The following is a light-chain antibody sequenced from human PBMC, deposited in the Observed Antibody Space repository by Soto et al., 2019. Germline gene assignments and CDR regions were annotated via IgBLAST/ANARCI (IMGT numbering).Light chain of an antibody. V-gene: IGKV3-20*01. Sequence: EIVLTQSPGTLSLSPGERATLSCRASQSVSSSYLAWYQQKPGQAPRLLIYGASSRATGIPDRFSGSGSGTDFTLPISSLEPEDFAVYYCQQYGSSPLFTFCPGTKVDIE. CDR2: GAS. CDR3: QQYGSSPLFT. J-gene: IGKJ3*01. CDR1: QSVSSSY.